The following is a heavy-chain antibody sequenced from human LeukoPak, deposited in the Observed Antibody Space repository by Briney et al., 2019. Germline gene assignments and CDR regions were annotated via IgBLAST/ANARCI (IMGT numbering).Heavy chain of an antibody. D-gene: IGHD3-22*01. Sequence: GGSLRLSCAASGFTVSSNYMSWVRQAPGKGLEWVSVIYSGGSTYYADSVKGRFTISRDNSKNTLYLQMNSLRAEDTAVYYCAKDLDSSGYCFDYWGQGTLVTVSS. CDR2: IYSGGST. CDR1: GFTVSSNY. V-gene: IGHV3-66*01. CDR3: AKDLDSSGYCFDY. J-gene: IGHJ4*02.